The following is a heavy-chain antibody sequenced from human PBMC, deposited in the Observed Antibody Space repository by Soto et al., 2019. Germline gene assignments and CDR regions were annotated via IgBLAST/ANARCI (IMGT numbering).Heavy chain of an antibody. J-gene: IGHJ4*02. Sequence: GGSLRLFYAASGFTFNNAWTLWVRRAPGKGLEWVGRIQSKADGGTTDYAAPVKGRFTISRDDSKETVYLQMNSLETEDTAIYFCTTHSGGVGGDNYYFDYWGQGTLVTVSS. CDR3: TTHSGGVGGDNYYFDY. D-gene: IGHD3-16*01. CDR1: GFTFNNAW. V-gene: IGHV3-15*07. CDR2: IQSKADGGTT.